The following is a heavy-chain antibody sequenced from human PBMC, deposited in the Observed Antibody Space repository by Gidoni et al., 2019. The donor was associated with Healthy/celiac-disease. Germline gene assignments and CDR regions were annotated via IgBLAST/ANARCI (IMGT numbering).Heavy chain of an antibody. CDR2: ISGSGGST. CDR3: AKTDVGVTAIPLGYFDY. V-gene: IGHV3-23*01. J-gene: IGHJ4*02. D-gene: IGHD2-21*02. Sequence: EVQLLESGGGLVQPGGSLRPSCAAAGLPFSSYTMSWVRQAPGKGLEGGSAISGSGGSTYYADSVKGRFTISRDNSKNTLYLQINSLRAEDTAVYYCAKTDVGVTAIPLGYFDYWGQGTLVTVSS. CDR1: GLPFSSYT.